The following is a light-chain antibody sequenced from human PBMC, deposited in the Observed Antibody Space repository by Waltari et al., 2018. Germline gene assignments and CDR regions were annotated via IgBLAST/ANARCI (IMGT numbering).Light chain of an antibody. V-gene: IGKV3-20*01. CDR2: GAS. Sequence: EIVLTQSPGTLSLSPGERATLSCRASQSVSSSYLAWYQQKPGQAHRLLIYGASSRATGMPDRFSCSASETDFTLTSSRLGPEDFAVYYCQEYGSSPYTVGQGTKLEI. J-gene: IGKJ2*01. CDR3: QEYGSSPYT. CDR1: QSVSSSY.